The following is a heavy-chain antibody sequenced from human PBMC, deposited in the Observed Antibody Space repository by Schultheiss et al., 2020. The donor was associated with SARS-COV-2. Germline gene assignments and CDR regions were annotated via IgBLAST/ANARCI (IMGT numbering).Heavy chain of an antibody. D-gene: IGHD3-22*01. CDR3: ARDSGYDGSGLDRY. V-gene: IGHV3-30*01. CDR2: ISYDGSNK. Sequence: GGSLRLSFAASGFTFSSYAMHWVRQAPGKGLEWVAVISYDGSNKYYADSVKGRFTISRDNSKNTLYLQMNSLRAEDTAVYYCARDSGYDGSGLDRYWGQGTLVTVSS. J-gene: IGHJ4*02. CDR1: GFTFSSYA.